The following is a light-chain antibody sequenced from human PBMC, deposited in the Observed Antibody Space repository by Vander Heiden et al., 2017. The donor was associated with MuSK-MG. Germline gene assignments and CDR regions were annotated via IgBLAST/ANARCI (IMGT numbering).Light chain of an antibody. CDR1: FHNFGLHKD. V-gene: IGLV2-14*03. CDR2: DVS. Sequence: QPALTQPASVSGSPGQSITISCTGDFHNFGLHKDVSWYQDHPTQGPKLLIYDVSHRPSGVSHRFSGSTSGNTASLTISGLQPDDEADYYCSSFSSVSGLVFGEGTKLTV. J-gene: IGLJ2*01. CDR3: SSFSSVSGLV.